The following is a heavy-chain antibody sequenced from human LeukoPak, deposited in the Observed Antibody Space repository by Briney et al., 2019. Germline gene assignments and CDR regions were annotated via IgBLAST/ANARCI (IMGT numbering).Heavy chain of an antibody. CDR1: GFTFSSYA. CDR2: ISGSGGST. D-gene: IGHD1-14*01. V-gene: IGHV3-23*01. CDR3: AKSGYGSEPYYYYGMDV. Sequence: GGSLRLSCAASGFTFSSYAMSWVRQAPGKGLEWVSAISGSGGSTYYADSVKGRFTISRDNSKNTLYLQMNSLRAEDTAVYYCAKSGYGSEPYYYYGMDVWGQGTTVAVSS. J-gene: IGHJ6*02.